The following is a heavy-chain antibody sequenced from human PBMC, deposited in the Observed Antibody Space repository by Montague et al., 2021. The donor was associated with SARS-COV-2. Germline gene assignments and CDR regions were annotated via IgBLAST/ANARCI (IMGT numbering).Heavy chain of an antibody. CDR2: INHSGST. J-gene: IGHJ6*02. CDR1: GGSFSGYY. V-gene: IGHV4-34*01. Sequence: SETLSLTCAVYGGSFSGYYWSWIRQPPGKGLEWIGEINHSGSTNXNPSLKSRVTISVDTSKNQFSLKLSSVTAADTAVYYCARVVRYYDFWSGYTEYYYGMDAWGQGTTVTVSS. CDR3: ARVVRYYDFWSGYTEYYYGMDA. D-gene: IGHD3-3*01.